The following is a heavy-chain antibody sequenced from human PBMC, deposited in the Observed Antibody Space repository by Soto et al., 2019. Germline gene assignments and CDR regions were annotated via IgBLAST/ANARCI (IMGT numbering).Heavy chain of an antibody. Sequence: ASVKVSCKASGYTFTSYDINWVRQATGQGLEWMGWMNPNSGNTGYAQKFQGRVTMTRNTSISTAYMELSSLRSEDTAVYYCATDYYDSSGYYFPRGDEYYYYGMDVWGQGTTVTVSS. CDR2: MNPNSGNT. J-gene: IGHJ6*02. V-gene: IGHV1-8*01. D-gene: IGHD3-22*01. CDR3: ATDYYDSSGYYFPRGDEYYYYGMDV. CDR1: GYTFTSYD.